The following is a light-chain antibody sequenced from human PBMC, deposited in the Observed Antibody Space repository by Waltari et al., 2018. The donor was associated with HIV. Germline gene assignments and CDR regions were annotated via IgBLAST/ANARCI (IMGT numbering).Light chain of an antibody. CDR1: QSVGSN. CDR3: QQYNKWPPWT. J-gene: IGKJ1*01. Sequence: LSVSPGERATLSCRASQSVGSNLAWYQQKPGQAPRLLIYGASTRATGIPARFSGSGSGTEFTLTISSLQSEDFAVYYCQQYNKWPPWTFGQGTKVEIK. CDR2: GAS. V-gene: IGKV3-15*01.